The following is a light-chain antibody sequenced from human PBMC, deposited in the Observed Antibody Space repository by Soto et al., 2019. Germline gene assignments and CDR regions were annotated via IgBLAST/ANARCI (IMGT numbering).Light chain of an antibody. Sequence: QSVLTQPPSVSGAPGQRVTISCTGTSTNIGAGYDVHWYQHLPGTAPKLLIYGDVNRPSGVPDRFSGSRSGTSAALAITGLQPEDEADYYCQSYDSMLSHLGVFGGGTKVTVL. V-gene: IGLV1-40*01. CDR3: QSYDSMLSHLGV. CDR1: STNIGAGYD. J-gene: IGLJ3*02. CDR2: GDV.